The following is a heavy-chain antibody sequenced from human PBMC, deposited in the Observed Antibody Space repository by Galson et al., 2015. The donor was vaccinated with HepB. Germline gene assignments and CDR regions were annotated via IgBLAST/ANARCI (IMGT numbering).Heavy chain of an antibody. J-gene: IGHJ3*02. CDR1: GFTFSSYA. Sequence: SLRLSCAASGFTFSSYAMSWVRQAPGKGLEWVSTISVSGGTTYFADSVKGRFTISRDNSKNTLYLQMNSLRAEDTAVYFCAIHYGSGIQAFDIWGQGTMVTVSS. CDR2: ISVSGGTT. V-gene: IGHV3-23*01. D-gene: IGHD3-10*01. CDR3: AIHYGSGIQAFDI.